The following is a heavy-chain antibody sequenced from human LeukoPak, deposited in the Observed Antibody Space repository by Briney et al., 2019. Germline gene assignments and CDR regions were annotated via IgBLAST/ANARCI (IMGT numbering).Heavy chain of an antibody. D-gene: IGHD1-26*01. J-gene: IGHJ4*02. CDR3: AREGAQRLFDY. CDR1: GYTFTGYY. V-gene: IGHV1-2*02. CDR2: INPNSGAT. Sequence: ASVKVSCKASGYTFTGYYMHWVRQAPGQGLGWMGWINPNSGATNYAQKFEGRVTMTRDTSISTAYMDLSRLRSDDTAVYYCAREGAQRLFDYWGQGTLVTVSS.